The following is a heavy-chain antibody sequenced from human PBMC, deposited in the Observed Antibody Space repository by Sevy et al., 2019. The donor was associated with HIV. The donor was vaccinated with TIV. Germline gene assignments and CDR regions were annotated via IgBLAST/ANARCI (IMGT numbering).Heavy chain of an antibody. J-gene: IGHJ2*01. CDR3: ARDLRPNYWYFDV. V-gene: IGHV3-30-3*01. CDR1: GFTFTNYA. CDR2: ISYDGSSE. Sequence: GGSLRLPCAASGFTFTNYALHWIRQAPGKGLEWVAIISYDGSSEYYADSVKGRFTISRDNSKNTLYLQMNSLRPDDTAVYYCARDLRPNYWYFDVWGRGTLVTVSS.